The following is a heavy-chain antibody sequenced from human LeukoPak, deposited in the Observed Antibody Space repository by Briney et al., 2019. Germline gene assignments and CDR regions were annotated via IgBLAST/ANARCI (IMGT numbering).Heavy chain of an antibody. J-gene: IGHJ3*02. CDR2: IHTSGST. CDR1: GGSISSYY. V-gene: IGHV4-4*07. Sequence: PSETLSLTCTVSGGSISSYYWSWIRQPAGKGLEWIGRIHTSGSTNYNPSLKSRVTMSGDTSKNQFSLKLSSVTAADTAVYYCARGGYYYDSSGYYAFHIWGQGTMVTVSS. CDR3: ARGGYYYDSSGYYAFHI. D-gene: IGHD3-22*01.